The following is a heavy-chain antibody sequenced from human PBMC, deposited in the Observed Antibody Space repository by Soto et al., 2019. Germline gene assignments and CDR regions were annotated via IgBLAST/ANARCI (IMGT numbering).Heavy chain of an antibody. V-gene: IGHV3-23*01. J-gene: IGHJ3*02. CDR2: IGGGGDDR. D-gene: IGHD3-10*01. Sequence: GGSLRLPSPASGLTFSTYGMSWFREAPGRGREWVSAIGGGGDDRYYADSVTGRFTISRENSKSMLFLQMNSLRAEDTAVYYCAKNRMSYNSVWDPFDIWGQATLVTVS. CDR1: GLTFSTYG. CDR3: AKNRMSYNSVWDPFDI.